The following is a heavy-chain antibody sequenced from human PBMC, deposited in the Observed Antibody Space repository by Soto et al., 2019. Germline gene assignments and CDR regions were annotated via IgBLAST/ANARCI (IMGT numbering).Heavy chain of an antibody. V-gene: IGHV4-34*01. CDR1: GGSFSGYY. CDR2: INHSGST. CDR3: VSGERMRSTSPLGYYYYYYGMDV. D-gene: IGHD2-2*01. J-gene: IGHJ6*02. Sequence: SETLSLTCAVYGGSFSGYYWSWIRQPPGKGLEWIGEINHSGSTNYNPSLKSRVTISVDTSKNQFSLKLSSVTAADTAVYYCVSGERMRSTSPLGYYYYYYGMDVWGQGTTVTVSS.